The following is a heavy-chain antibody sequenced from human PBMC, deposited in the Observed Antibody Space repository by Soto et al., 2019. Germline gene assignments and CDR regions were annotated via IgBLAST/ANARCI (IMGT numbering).Heavy chain of an antibody. CDR2: IWYDGSNK. J-gene: IGHJ4*02. Sequence: PGGSLRLSCAASGFTFGSYGMHWVRQAPGKGLEWVAVIWYDGSNKYYADSVKGRFTISRDNSKNTLYLQMNSLRAEDTAVYYCARSYSSGWHAFDYWGQGTLVTVSS. D-gene: IGHD6-19*01. CDR3: ARSYSSGWHAFDY. CDR1: GFTFGSYG. V-gene: IGHV3-33*01.